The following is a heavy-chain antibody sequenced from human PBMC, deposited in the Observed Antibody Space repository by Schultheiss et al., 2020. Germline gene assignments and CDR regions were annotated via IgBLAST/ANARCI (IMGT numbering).Heavy chain of an antibody. CDR1: GFTFSSYS. D-gene: IGHD6-13*01. CDR3: ARALYSSSWSDY. V-gene: IGHV3-7*01. J-gene: IGHJ4*02. CDR2: IKQDGSEK. Sequence: GESLKISCAASGFTFSSYSMNWVRQAPGKGLEWVANIKQDGSEKYYVDSVKGRFTISRDNAKNSLYLQMNSLRAEDTAVYYCARALYSSSWSDYWGQGTLVTVSS.